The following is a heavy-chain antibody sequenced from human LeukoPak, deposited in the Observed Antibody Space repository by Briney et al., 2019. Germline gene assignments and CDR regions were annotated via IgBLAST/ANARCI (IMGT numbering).Heavy chain of an antibody. D-gene: IGHD5-18*01. CDR2: IYPGDSDT. J-gene: IGHJ4*02. CDR1: GYIFTSYW. Sequence: GESLKISCKGSGYIFTSYWIGWVRQLPGKGLEWMGIIYPGDSDTRYSPSFQGQVTISADKSISTAYLQWSSLKASDTAMYYCARRVDTAMATMYYFDYWGQGTLVTVSS. V-gene: IGHV5-51*01. CDR3: ARRVDTAMATMYYFDY.